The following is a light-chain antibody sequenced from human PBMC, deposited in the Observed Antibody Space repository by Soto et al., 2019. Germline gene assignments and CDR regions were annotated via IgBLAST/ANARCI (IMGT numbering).Light chain of an antibody. CDR2: GAS. CDR3: QQYNDWPLT. V-gene: IGKV3-15*01. Sequence: EIVMTQSPGTLCVSPGERATLSCRASQSVSSNLAWYQQKPGQAPRLLIYGASTRAAGIPARFSASGSGTEFTLAISSLQSEDFAVYYCQQYNDWPLTFGGGTKVEIK. J-gene: IGKJ4*01. CDR1: QSVSSN.